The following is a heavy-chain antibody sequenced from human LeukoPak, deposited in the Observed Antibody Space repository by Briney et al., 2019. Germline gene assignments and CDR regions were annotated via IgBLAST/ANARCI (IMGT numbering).Heavy chain of an antibody. Sequence: PGGSLRLSCAASGFTFSSYAMHWVRQAPGKGLEWVAVISYDGSNKYYADSVKGRFTISRDNSKNTLYLQMNSLRAEDTAVYYCARTMTPNPFPDAFDIWGQGTMVTVSS. J-gene: IGHJ3*02. CDR2: ISYDGSNK. CDR3: ARTMTPNPFPDAFDI. V-gene: IGHV3-30-3*01. CDR1: GFTFSSYA. D-gene: IGHD3-22*01.